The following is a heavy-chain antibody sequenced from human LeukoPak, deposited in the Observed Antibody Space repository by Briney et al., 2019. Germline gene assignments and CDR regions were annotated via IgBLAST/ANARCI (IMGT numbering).Heavy chain of an antibody. V-gene: IGHV3-30-3*01. D-gene: IGHD2-15*01. Sequence: GGSLRLSCAASGFTFSSYAMHWVRQAPGKGLEWVAVISYDGSNKYYADSVKGRFTISRDNSKNTLYLQMNSLRAEDTAVYYCARDAEEGGTVFVYRGQGTLVTVSS. J-gene: IGHJ4*02. CDR2: ISYDGSNK. CDR1: GFTFSSYA. CDR3: ARDAEEGGTVFVY.